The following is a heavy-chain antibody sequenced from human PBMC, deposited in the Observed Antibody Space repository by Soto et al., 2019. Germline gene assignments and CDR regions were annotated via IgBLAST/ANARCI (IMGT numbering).Heavy chain of an antibody. D-gene: IGHD2-2*01. CDR2: INHSGST. Sequence: SETLSLTCAVYGGSFSGYYCSWIRQPPGKGLEWIGEINHSGSTNYNPSLKSRVTISVDTSKNQFSLKLSSVTAADAAVYYCARGQPGYFDFWGKGTLVTVSS. V-gene: IGHV4-34*01. CDR1: GGSFSGYY. CDR3: ARGQPGYFDF. J-gene: IGHJ4*02.